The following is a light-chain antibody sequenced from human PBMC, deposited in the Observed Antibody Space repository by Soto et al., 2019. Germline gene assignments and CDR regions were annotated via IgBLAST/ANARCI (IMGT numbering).Light chain of an antibody. J-gene: IGKJ4*01. CDR3: QQRGNWPPT. V-gene: IGKV3-11*01. Sequence: DIALTQSPATLSLSPGEGATLSCRASQIVSSHLAWYQQKPGQAPRLLIYDASKRATGIPARFSGSVSATDFTLTSSSLEPGDFAVYYCQQRGNWPPTFGGGTKVEI. CDR1: QIVSSH. CDR2: DAS.